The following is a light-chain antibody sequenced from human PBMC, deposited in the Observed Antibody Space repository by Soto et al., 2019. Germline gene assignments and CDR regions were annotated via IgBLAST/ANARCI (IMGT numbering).Light chain of an antibody. CDR3: QHYNSYGT. CDR1: QNISRS. Sequence: EIVMTQSPVTLSVSPGERATLSCRASQNISRSLAWYQQKPGQGPSLLIYGTSTRAGGVPARFSGGGSGTEFTLTISSLQPDDFATYYCQHYNSYGTFGQGTKVDIK. J-gene: IGKJ1*01. V-gene: IGKV3-15*01. CDR2: GTS.